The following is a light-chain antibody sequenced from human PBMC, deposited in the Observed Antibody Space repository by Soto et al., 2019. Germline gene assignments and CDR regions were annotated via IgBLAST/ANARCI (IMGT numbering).Light chain of an antibody. Sequence: DIRMTQSPSTLSASVGDRVTITCRASQSISSWLAWYQQKPGKAPKLLIYDASSLESGVPSRISGSGSGTEFTLTISSLQHDDFATYYCQQYNTRPPNTFGHGTKLEIK. CDR2: DAS. V-gene: IGKV1-5*01. CDR3: QQYNTRPPNT. CDR1: QSISSW. J-gene: IGKJ2*01.